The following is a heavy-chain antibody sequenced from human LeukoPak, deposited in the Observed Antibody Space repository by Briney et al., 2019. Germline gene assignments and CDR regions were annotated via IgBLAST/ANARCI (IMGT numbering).Heavy chain of an antibody. CDR3: ATLRRGNGSGWPPGI. Sequence: ASVKVSCKASGYTFIAYYMHWVRQAPGQGLEWMGWINPNSGGTNYAQKFQGRVTMTRDTSISTAYMELSRLRSDDTAMYYCATLRRGNGSGWPPGIWGQGTMVTISS. D-gene: IGHD6-19*01. CDR1: GYTFIAYY. J-gene: IGHJ3*02. V-gene: IGHV1-2*02. CDR2: INPNSGGT.